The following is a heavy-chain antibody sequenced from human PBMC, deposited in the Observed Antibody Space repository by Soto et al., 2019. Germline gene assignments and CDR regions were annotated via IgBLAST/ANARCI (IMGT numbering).Heavy chain of an antibody. CDR3: AEGSSSSRRFDP. V-gene: IGHV1-69*01. D-gene: IGHD6-6*01. Sequence: QVQLVQSGAEVKKPGSSVKVSCKASGGTFSSYAINWVRQAPGQGLEWMGGIIPMFGTVNYAQKFQGRVTITADESTSTAYMELNGLRAEDTAVYYCAEGSSSSRRFDPWGPGTLVTVSS. CDR1: GGTFSSYA. J-gene: IGHJ5*02. CDR2: IIPMFGTV.